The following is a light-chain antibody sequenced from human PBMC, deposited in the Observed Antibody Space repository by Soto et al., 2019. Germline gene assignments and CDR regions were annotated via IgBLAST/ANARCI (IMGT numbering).Light chain of an antibody. V-gene: IGKV3-15*01. CDR2: GAS. CDR1: KIVGSS. Sequence: EIVMTQSPDTLSLSPGERASLSCGASKIVGSSMDWYHQNPGHPHTLLIHGASTRAAGVTARFSGSGSGTEFTLTISSLQSEDSAVYYRQQYNNWPVTFGGGTKVEIK. J-gene: IGKJ4*01. CDR3: QQYNNWPVT.